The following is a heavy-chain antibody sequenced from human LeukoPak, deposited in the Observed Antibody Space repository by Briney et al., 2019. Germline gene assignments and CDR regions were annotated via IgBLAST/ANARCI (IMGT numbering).Heavy chain of an antibody. Sequence: GGSLLLSCAASGFTFDDYAMHWVRQAPGKGLEWVSGISWNSGSICYADSVKGRFTISRDNAKNSLYLQMNSLRAEDTALYYCAKGVGATFDAFDIWGQGTMVTVSS. CDR3: AKGVGATFDAFDI. V-gene: IGHV3-9*01. CDR2: ISWNSGSI. CDR1: GFTFDDYA. J-gene: IGHJ3*02. D-gene: IGHD1-26*01.